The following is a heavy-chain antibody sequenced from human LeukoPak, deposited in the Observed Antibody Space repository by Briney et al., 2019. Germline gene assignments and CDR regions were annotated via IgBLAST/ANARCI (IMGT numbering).Heavy chain of an antibody. CDR2: IKQDESEK. CDR1: GFTFNSYW. V-gene: IGHV3-7*01. CDR3: ARETSRATTIFGVVVAHFDF. J-gene: IGHJ4*02. Sequence: GGSLRLSCAASGFTFNSYWMTWVRQAPGKGLEWVANIKQDESEKNYVDSVKGRFTISRDNAKNSLYLQMNSLRAEDTAVYHCARETSRATTIFGVVVAHFDFWGQGTLVTVSS. D-gene: IGHD3-3*01.